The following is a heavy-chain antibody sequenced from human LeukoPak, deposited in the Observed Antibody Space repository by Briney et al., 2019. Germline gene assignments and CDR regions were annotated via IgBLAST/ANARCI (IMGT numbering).Heavy chain of an antibody. D-gene: IGHD3-16*01. CDR2: ISSRSTYI. J-gene: IGHJ6*04. CDR3: AKSTRAVMAMMDV. CDR1: GFTFGDYG. V-gene: IGHV3-21*01. Sequence: PGGSLRLSCAASGFTFGDYGINWVRQAPGKGLEWVSSISSRSTYIYHADSVKGRFTISRDNAKNSLFLQMNSLRAEDTAVYFCAKSTRAVMAMMDVWGKGTTVTVSS.